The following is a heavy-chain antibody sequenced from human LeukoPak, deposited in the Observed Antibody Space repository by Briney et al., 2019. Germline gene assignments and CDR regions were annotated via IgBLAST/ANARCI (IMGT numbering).Heavy chain of an antibody. CDR3: ARSPIAVLPAAIMSLRAPSDY. J-gene: IGHJ4*02. Sequence: ASVKVSCKASGYTFTGYYIHWVRQAPGQGLEWAGCINPKRGGANHAQKFQDRVTMTRDTSINTAYMELSSLRCDDTALYYCARSPIAVLPAAIMSLRAPSDYWGQGTLVIVSS. CDR2: INPKRGGA. CDR1: GYTFTGYY. D-gene: IGHD2-2*02. V-gene: IGHV1-2*02.